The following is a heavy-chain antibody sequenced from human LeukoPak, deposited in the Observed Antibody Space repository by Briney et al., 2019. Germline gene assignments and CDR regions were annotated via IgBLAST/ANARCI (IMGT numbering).Heavy chain of an antibody. D-gene: IGHD5-24*01. CDR1: GFTFSSYT. CDR2: ISSSSNYI. Sequence: GGSLRLSCAATGFTFSSYTMNWVRQAPGKGLEWVSSISSSSNYIYYADSVKGRFTISRDNAKDSLFLQMNSPRAEDTAVYYCARGQGLQLKSGSDYWGQGTLVTVSS. J-gene: IGHJ4*02. V-gene: IGHV3-21*01. CDR3: ARGQGLQLKSGSDY.